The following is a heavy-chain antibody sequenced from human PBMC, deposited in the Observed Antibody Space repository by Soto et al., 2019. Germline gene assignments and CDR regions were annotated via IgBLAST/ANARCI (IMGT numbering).Heavy chain of an antibody. J-gene: IGHJ4*02. Sequence: PSETLSLTCTVSGDSISNYYWGWIRQPPGMGLEWIGFIYHSENTKYNPSLKSRVTVSVDTSKNQLFLKLTSVTAADTAVYYCARARATIAAAAIFDCWGQGTLVTVSS. V-gene: IGHV4-59*01. CDR2: IYHSENT. CDR1: GDSISNYY. D-gene: IGHD6-13*01. CDR3: ARARATIAAAAIFDC.